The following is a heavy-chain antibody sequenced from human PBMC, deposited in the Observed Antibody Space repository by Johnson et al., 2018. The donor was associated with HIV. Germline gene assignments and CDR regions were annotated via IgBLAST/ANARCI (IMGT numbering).Heavy chain of an antibody. D-gene: IGHD3-10*01. Sequence: VQLVESGGGVVQPGRSLRLSCAASGFTFSSYAMHWVRQAPGKGLEWVSGINWNGGSTGYADSVKGRFTISRDNAKNSLYLQMNSLRAEDTALYYCARFENTLSNAFYIWGQGTMVTVSS. CDR3: ARFENTLSNAFYI. CDR2: INWNGGST. J-gene: IGHJ3*02. V-gene: IGHV3-20*04. CDR1: GFTFSSYA.